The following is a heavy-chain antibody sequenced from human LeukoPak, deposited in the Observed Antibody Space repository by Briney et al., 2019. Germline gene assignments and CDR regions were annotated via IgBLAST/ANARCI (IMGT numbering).Heavy chain of an antibody. D-gene: IGHD1-26*01. V-gene: IGHV1-69*01. Sequence: SVKVSCKASGGTFSSYAISWVRQAPGQGLEWMGGIIPIFGTANYAQKFQGRVTITADESTSTAYMELSSLRSEDTAVYYCARDPIVGATPNCFDPWGQGTLVTVSS. J-gene: IGHJ5*02. CDR2: IIPIFGTA. CDR1: GGTFSSYA. CDR3: ARDPIVGATPNCFDP.